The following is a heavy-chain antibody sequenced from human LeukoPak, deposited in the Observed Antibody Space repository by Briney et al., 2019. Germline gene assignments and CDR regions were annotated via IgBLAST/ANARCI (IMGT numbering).Heavy chain of an antibody. D-gene: IGHD3-10*01. Sequence: SETLSLTCTVSGGSISTYYWSWIRQPPGKGLEWIGYIYTSGSTDYNPSLKSRVTISLDTSNNQFSLNLNSVIAADTAVYYCARSRGRKVTSFDYWGQGILVTVSS. V-gene: IGHV4-4*09. CDR1: GGSISTYY. CDR2: IYTSGST. J-gene: IGHJ4*02. CDR3: ARSRGRKVTSFDY.